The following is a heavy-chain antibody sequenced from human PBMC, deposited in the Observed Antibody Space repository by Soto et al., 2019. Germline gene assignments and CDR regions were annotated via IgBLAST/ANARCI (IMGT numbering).Heavy chain of an antibody. Sequence: PGVTLRLSCAASGFTFSDYYMSWIRQAPGNGLEWVSYISSSSSYTNYADSVKGRFTISRYNAKNSLYLPMNSLRAEDTAVYYCARDNIVATFWGQGTVVTVSS. CDR3: ARDNIVATF. J-gene: IGHJ4*02. CDR2: ISSSSSYT. D-gene: IGHD5-12*01. CDR1: GFTFSDYY. V-gene: IGHV3-11*06.